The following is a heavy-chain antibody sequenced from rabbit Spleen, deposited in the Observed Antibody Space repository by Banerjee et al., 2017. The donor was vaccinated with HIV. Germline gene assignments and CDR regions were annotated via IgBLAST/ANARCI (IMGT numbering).Heavy chain of an antibody. CDR1: GFALSSSYW. Sequence: QEQLEESGGDLVKPEGSLTLTCTASGFALSSSYWICWVRQAPGKGLEWVACIGAGSSDSTYSATWAKGRFTISKTSSTTVTLQMTSLTVADTATYFCARDSAGREDFNLWGQGTLVTVS. CDR3: ARDSAGREDFNL. D-gene: IGHD4-1*01. CDR2: IGAGSSDST. V-gene: IGHV1S45*01. J-gene: IGHJ4*01.